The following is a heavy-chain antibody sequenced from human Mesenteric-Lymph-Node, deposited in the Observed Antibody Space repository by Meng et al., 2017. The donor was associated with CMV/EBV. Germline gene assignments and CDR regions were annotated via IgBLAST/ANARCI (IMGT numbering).Heavy chain of an antibody. CDR2: ISTGSGTI. CDR3: ARGKLPLI. J-gene: IGHJ3*02. D-gene: IGHD3-10*01. V-gene: IGHV3-48*04. CDR1: GFTFSSYT. Sequence: GESLKISCAASGFTFSSYTMNWVRQAPGKGLEWLSYISTGSGTIYYADSVKGRFTISRDNAKNSLYLHMNSLRAEDTAVYYCARGKLPLIWGQGTMVTVSS.